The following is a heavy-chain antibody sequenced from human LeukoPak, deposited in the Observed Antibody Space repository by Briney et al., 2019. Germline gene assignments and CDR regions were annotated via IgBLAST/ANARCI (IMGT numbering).Heavy chain of an antibody. Sequence: PGGSLRLSCAASGFTFSSYEMNWVRQAPGKGLEWVSYISSSGSTIYYADSVKGRFTISRDNAKNSLYLQMNSLRAEDTAVYYCARVPYDILTGYWFYYYYMDVWGKGTTVTVSS. CDR2: ISSSGSTI. CDR3: ARVPYDILTGYWFYYYYMDV. D-gene: IGHD3-9*01. J-gene: IGHJ6*03. V-gene: IGHV3-48*03. CDR1: GFTFSSYE.